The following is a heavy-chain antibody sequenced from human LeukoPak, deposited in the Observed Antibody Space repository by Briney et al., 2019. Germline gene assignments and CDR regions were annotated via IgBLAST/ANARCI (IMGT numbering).Heavy chain of an antibody. V-gene: IGHV6-1*01. CDR1: GDSVSSNSAA. CDR3: VRGEWKLLSHYWHFDL. D-gene: IGHD1-26*01. J-gene: IGHJ2*01. Sequence: SQTLSLTCAISGDSVSSNSAAWNWIRQSPSRGLEWLGRTYYRSKWYNDYAVSVKSRITINPDTSRNQFSLQLNSVTPEDTAVYYCVRGEWKLLSHYWHFDLWGRGTLVTVSS. CDR2: TYYRSKWYN.